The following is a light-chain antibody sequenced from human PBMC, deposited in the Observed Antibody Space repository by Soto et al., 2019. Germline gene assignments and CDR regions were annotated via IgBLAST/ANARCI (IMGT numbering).Light chain of an antibody. CDR1: QSVSSD. CDR2: GAS. Sequence: DIVVTQSPATLSVSPGERATLSCRASQSVSSDLAWYQQKPGQAPRLLIYGASTRATGIPTRFSGSGSGTEFTLTISSLQSEDFGVYYCQQYNNWPPLTFGGGTKVEIK. V-gene: IGKV3-15*01. J-gene: IGKJ4*01. CDR3: QQYNNWPPLT.